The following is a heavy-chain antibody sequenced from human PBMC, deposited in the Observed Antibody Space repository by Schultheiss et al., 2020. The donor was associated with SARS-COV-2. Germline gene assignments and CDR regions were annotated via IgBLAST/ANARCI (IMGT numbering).Heavy chain of an antibody. CDR3: AKDSGNYYGMDV. CDR1: GFTFSRSY. V-gene: IGHV3-11*01. Sequence: GGSLRLSCAASGFTFSRSYMTWIRQAPGKGLEWLSYISSSATTIYYADSVKGRFTVSRDNAKNSLYLQMDSLRAEDTALYYCAKDSGNYYGMDVWGQGTTVTVSS. J-gene: IGHJ6*02. CDR2: ISSSATTI. D-gene: IGHD6-25*01.